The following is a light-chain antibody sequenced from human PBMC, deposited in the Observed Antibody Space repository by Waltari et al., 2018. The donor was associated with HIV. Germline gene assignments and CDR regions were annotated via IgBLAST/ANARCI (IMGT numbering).Light chain of an antibody. V-gene: IGLV1-40*01. CDR3: QSYDSSLLGYV. Sequence: QSVLTQPPSVSGAPGQRVTISCTGSRSNIGAGYDVHWYQQLPGTAPKLLINTNSHRPSGVPDRFSGSKSGTSASLAITGLQAEDEADYYCQSYDSSLLGYVFGSGTRVTVL. CDR2: TNS. J-gene: IGLJ1*01. CDR1: RSNIGAGYD.